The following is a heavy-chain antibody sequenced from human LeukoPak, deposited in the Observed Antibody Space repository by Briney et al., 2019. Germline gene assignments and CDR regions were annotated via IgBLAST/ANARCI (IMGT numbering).Heavy chain of an antibody. V-gene: IGHV3-23*01. J-gene: IGHJ4*02. CDR3: AKDGVGGGYNDY. D-gene: IGHD3-3*01. Sequence: GGSLRLSCAASGFTFSSYAMSWVRQAPGKGLEWVSAISGSGGSTYYADSVKGRFAISRDNSKNTLYLQMNSLRAEDTAVYYCAKDGVGGGYNDYWGQGTLVTVSS. CDR1: GFTFSSYA. CDR2: ISGSGGST.